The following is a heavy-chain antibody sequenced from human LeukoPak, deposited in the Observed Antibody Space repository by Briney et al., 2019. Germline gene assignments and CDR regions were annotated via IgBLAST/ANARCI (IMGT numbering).Heavy chain of an antibody. J-gene: IGHJ6*02. CDR2: ISAYNGNT. V-gene: IGHV1-18*01. CDR3: ARSGHNYYDSSGCFQFLEPYYYYGMDV. D-gene: IGHD3-22*01. Sequence: PAASVKVSCKASGGTFSSYAISWVRQAPGQGLEWMGWISAYNGNTNYAQKLQGRVTMTTDTSTSTAYMELRSLRSDDTAVYYCARSGHNYYDSSGCFQFLEPYYYYGMDVWGQGTTVTVSS. CDR1: GGTFSSYA.